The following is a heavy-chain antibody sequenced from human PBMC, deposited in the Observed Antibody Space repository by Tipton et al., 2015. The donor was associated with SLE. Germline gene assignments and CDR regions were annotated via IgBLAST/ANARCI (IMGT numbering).Heavy chain of an antibody. J-gene: IGHJ4*02. V-gene: IGHV4-59*12. CDR3: ARGNTIFGVGY. D-gene: IGHD3-3*01. CDR1: GGSISSYY. Sequence: TLSLTCTVSGGSISSYYWSWIRQPPGKGLEWIGYVYYTGTTNSNPSLKSRTTISVDTSRNQFSLNLTSVTAADTAVYYCARGNTIFGVGYWGQGTLVTVSS. CDR2: VYYTGTT.